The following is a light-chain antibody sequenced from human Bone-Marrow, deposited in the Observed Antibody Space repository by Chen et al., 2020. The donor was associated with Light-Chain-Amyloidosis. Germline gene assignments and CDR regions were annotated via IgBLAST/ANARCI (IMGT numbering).Light chain of an antibody. J-gene: IGLJ1*01. CDR3: SSYTITNTLV. CDR2: EVT. Sequence: QSALTQPASVSGSPGQSSTISCTGTSSDVGGDNHVSWYQQHPDKAPKLMIYEVTNRPSWVPARFSGYKSDNTASLTISGLQTEDEADYFCSSYTITNTLVFGSGTRVTVL. V-gene: IGLV2-14*01. CDR1: SSDVGGDNH.